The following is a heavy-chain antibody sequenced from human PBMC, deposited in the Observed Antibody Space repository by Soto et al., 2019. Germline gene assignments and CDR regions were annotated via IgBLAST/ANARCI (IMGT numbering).Heavy chain of an antibody. D-gene: IGHD2-21*02. J-gene: IGHJ4*01. Sequence: PGGSLRLSCVGSGFSFRDHSMNWVRQPPGKGLQWISYISSSSENIYYADSVKGRFTVSRDNAKNTLFLQMNSLRDDDSAIYYCDRLPKGSVVTGWGQGSLVTVSS. CDR2: ISSSSENI. V-gene: IGHV3-48*02. CDR1: GFSFRDHS. CDR3: DRLPKGSVVTG.